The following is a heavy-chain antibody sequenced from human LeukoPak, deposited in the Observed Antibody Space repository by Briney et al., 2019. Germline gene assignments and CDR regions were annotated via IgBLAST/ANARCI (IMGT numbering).Heavy chain of an antibody. CDR1: GFTFSSYE. D-gene: IGHD3-9*01. Sequence: PGGSLRLSCAASGFTFSSYEMNWVRQAPGKGLEWVSVIYSGGYTNYPDSVKGRFTISRDTSKNALYLHMNSLRVEDTAVYYCAKVGQNYHVLTYYFDYWGQGTLVTVSS. V-gene: IGHV3-23*03. CDR2: IYSGGYT. J-gene: IGHJ4*02. CDR3: AKVGQNYHVLTYYFDY.